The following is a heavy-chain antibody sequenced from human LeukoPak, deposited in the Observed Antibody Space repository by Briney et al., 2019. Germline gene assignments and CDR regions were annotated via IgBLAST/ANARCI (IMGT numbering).Heavy chain of an antibody. CDR1: GFTLSNYW. CDR2: IKQDGSER. V-gene: IGHV3-7*01. J-gene: IGHJ4*02. D-gene: IGHD3-3*01. Sequence: QSGGSLRLSRAASGFTLSNYWMSWVRQAPGKGLEWVANIKQDGSERYYVDSVKGRFTISRDNAQNSLYLHMNNLRAEDTAVYYCARDVEVSKFWSGYANWGQGTLVTVSS. CDR3: ARDVEVSKFWSGYAN.